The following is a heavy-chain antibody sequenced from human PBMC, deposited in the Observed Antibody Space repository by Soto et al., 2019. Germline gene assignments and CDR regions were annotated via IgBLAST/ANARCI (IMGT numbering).Heavy chain of an antibody. CDR3: APLVRYFYPYGMDV. V-gene: IGHV2-5*02. Sequence: QITLKESGPTLVKPTQTLTLTCTFSGFSLSTSGVGVGWIRHPPGKALAWLALIYWDDYKRYSPSLKSRLTITTDTSKTHGVLTMTNMDPVDTATYCCAPLVRYFYPYGMDVWGQGTTVTFSS. D-gene: IGHD3-9*01. J-gene: IGHJ6*02. CDR2: IYWDDYK. CDR1: GFSLSTSGVG.